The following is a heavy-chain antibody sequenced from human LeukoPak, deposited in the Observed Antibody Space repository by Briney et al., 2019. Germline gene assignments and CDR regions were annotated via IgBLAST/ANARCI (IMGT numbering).Heavy chain of an antibody. Sequence: SETLSLTCTVSGGSISSYYWSWIRQPPGKGLEWIGYIYTSGSTNYNPSLKSRVTISVDTSKNQFSLKLSFVTAADTAVYYCARMEGAGYFDYWGQGTLVTVSS. V-gene: IGHV4-4*09. CDR3: ARMEGAGYFDY. J-gene: IGHJ4*02. D-gene: IGHD3-3*01. CDR2: IYTSGST. CDR1: GGSISSYY.